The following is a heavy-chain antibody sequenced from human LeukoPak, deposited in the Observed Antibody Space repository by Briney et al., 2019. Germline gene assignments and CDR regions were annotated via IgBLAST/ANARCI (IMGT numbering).Heavy chain of an antibody. CDR3: ARNRGFCRGTSGAYIYSYMAV. J-gene: IGHJ6*03. CDR2: ISYDGIDK. D-gene: IGHD2-2*01. CDR1: GFTFSSHA. V-gene: IGHV3-30*01. Sequence: GGSLRPSCAASGFTFSSHAIHWVRQAPGKGLEWVAAISYDGIDKLYADSVKGRFTISRDNVRNTLYLQMDSLRAEDTAVYFFARNRGFCRGTSGAYIYSYMAVWGNGPTASVPS.